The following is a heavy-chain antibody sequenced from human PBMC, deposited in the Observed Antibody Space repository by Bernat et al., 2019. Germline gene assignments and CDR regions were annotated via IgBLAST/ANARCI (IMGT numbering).Heavy chain of an antibody. Sequence: QVQLVQSGAEVKKPGSSVKVSCKASGGTFSSYAISWARQAPGQGLEWMGRIIPILGIANYAKKFQGRVKITAEQSTSTAYMELRRLRSEGTAVYYCAGVYYYYDSFGYTYFDYWGQGTLVTVSS. CDR2: IIPILGIA. CDR1: GGTFSSYA. V-gene: IGHV1-69*04. D-gene: IGHD3-22*01. CDR3: AGVYYYYDSFGYTYFDY. J-gene: IGHJ4*02.